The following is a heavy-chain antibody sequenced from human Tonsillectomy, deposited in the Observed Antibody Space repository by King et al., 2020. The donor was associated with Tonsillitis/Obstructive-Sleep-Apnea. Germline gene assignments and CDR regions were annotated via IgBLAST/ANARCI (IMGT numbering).Heavy chain of an antibody. CDR3: ARHGVDESPFDWFDP. Sequence: VQLVESGAEVKKPGESLKISCKGSGYSFTTYYIGWVRQMPGKGLEWMGTIYPGDSDTRYSPSLQGHVTISADKSINTAYLQWSSLKASDTAMYYCARHGVDESPFDWFDPWGQGTLVTVSS. V-gene: IGHV5-51*01. J-gene: IGHJ5*02. CDR1: GYSFTTYY. CDR2: IYPGDSDT. D-gene: IGHD3-3*01.